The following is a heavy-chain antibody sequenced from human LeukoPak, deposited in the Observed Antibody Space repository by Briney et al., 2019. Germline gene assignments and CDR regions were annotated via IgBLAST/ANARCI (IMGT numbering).Heavy chain of an antibody. CDR2: IYYTGST. CDR3: ARGNYYDSNWWFDP. CDR1: GGSISSSTYY. D-gene: IGHD3-10*01. J-gene: IGHJ5*02. V-gene: IGHV4-39*07. Sequence: SETLSLTCTVSGGSISSSTYYWAWIRQPPGKGLEWIGSIYYTGSTNYKSSLESRVTISLDTSKNQFSLKLTSVTTADTAVYYCARGNYYDSNWWFDPWGQGTLVTVSS.